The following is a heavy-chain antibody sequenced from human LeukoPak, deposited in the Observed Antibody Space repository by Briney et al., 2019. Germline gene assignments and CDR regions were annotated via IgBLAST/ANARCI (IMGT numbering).Heavy chain of an antibody. CDR3: AKVGYIDILTGDYKDYFDY. J-gene: IGHJ4*02. CDR1: GFTFSSYG. CDR2: ISYDGSNK. D-gene: IGHD3-9*01. V-gene: IGHV3-30*18. Sequence: PGGSLRLSCAASGFTFSSYGMHWVRQAPGKGLEWVAVISYDGSNKYYADSVKGRFTISRDNSKNTLFLQMNSLRAEDTAVYYCAKVGYIDILTGDYKDYFDYWGQGILVTVSS.